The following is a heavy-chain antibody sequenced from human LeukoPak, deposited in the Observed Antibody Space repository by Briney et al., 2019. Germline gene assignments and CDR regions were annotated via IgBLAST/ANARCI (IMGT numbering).Heavy chain of an antibody. V-gene: IGHV3-21*01. CDR1: GFTFNTYT. CDR2: ITASSTAI. D-gene: IGHD3-9*01. CDR3: AGTYYDILTGYNPYFDY. Sequence: GGSLRLSCAASGFTFNTYTMNWVRQAPGKGLEWVSSITASSTAIYSADSVKGRFTISRDNPKNFLYLQMNSLRAEDTAVYYCAGTYYDILTGYNPYFDYWGQGILVTVSS. J-gene: IGHJ4*02.